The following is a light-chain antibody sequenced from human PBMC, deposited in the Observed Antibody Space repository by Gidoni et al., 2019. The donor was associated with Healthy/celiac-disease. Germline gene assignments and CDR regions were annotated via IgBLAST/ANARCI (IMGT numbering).Light chain of an antibody. J-gene: IGKJ4*01. CDR3: QQREGT. Sequence: EMVLTHSPATLSLSPGERATLSCRASQSVSSYLAWYQQKPGQAPRLLIYDASNRATGIPARFSGSGSGTDFTLTISSLEPEDFAVYYCQQREGTFGGGTKVEIK. CDR2: DAS. CDR1: QSVSSY. V-gene: IGKV3-11*01.